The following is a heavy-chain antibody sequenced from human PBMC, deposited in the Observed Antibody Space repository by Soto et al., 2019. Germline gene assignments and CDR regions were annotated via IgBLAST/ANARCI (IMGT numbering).Heavy chain of an antibody. CDR2: ISGSGGST. CDR1: GFTFSSYA. V-gene: IGHV3-23*01. CDR3: ANRGLRRYFAYGMDV. J-gene: IGHJ6*02. D-gene: IGHD3-9*01. Sequence: GGSLRLSCAASGFTFSSYAMSWVRQAPGKGLEWVSAISGSGGSTYYADSVKGRFTISRDNSKNTLYLQMNSLRAEDTAVYYCANRGLRRYFAYGMDVWGQGTTVTVSS.